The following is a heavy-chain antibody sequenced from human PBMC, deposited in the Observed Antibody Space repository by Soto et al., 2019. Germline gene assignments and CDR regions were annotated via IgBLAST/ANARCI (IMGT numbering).Heavy chain of an antibody. CDR1: GCSISSYY. CDR3: ARDGYCSGSSCYPGYFQH. J-gene: IGHJ1*01. CDR2: IYYSGST. V-gene: IGHV4-59*12. D-gene: IGHD2-15*01. Sequence: SETLSLTCTVSGCSISSYYWSWIRQPPGKGLEWIGYIYYSGSTNYNPSLKSRVTISVDTSKNQFSLKLSSVTAADTAVYYCARDGYCSGSSCYPGYFQHWGQGTLVTVSS.